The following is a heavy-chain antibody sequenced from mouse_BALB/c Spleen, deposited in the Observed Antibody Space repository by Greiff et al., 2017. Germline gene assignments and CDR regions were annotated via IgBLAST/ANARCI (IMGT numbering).Heavy chain of an antibody. V-gene: IGHV5-6-3*01. CDR1: GFTFSSYG. CDR2: INSNGGST. Sequence: EVQLVESGGGLVQPGGSLKLSCAASGFTFSSYGMSWVRQTPDKRLELVATINSNGGSTYYPDSVKGRFTISRDNAKKTLYLQMSSLESEDTAMYYCARDRWWFPDYWGQGTTLTVSS. CDR3: ARDRWWFPDY. D-gene: IGHD1-1*02. J-gene: IGHJ2*01.